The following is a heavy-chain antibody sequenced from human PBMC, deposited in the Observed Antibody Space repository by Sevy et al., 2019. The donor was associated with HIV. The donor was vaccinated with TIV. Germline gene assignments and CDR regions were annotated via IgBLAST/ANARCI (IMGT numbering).Heavy chain of an antibody. V-gene: IGHV4-59*13. Sequence: SETLSLTCTVSGGSFSSYYWNWIRQPPGKGLEWIGYIYYSGTTNYNPSLKSRVTISVDTSNNQFSLKLSSVTAADTAVYYCARVQYGDYVGYFDYWGQGILVTVSS. CDR1: GGSFSSYY. J-gene: IGHJ4*02. D-gene: IGHD4-17*01. CDR2: IYYSGTT. CDR3: ARVQYGDYVGYFDY.